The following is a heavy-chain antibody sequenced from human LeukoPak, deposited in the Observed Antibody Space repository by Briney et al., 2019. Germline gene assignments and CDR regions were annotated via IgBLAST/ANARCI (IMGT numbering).Heavy chain of an antibody. V-gene: IGHV4-4*07. D-gene: IGHD6-13*01. CDR3: ARDREHSSSWYYFDY. Sequence: SETLSLTCTVSGGSISSYYWSWLRQPAGKGLEWIGRVYTSGSTNYNPSLKRRVTMSVDTSKNQFSLKLSSVTAADTAVYYCARDREHSSSWYYFDYWGQGTLVTVSS. CDR2: VYTSGST. CDR1: GGSISSYY. J-gene: IGHJ4*02.